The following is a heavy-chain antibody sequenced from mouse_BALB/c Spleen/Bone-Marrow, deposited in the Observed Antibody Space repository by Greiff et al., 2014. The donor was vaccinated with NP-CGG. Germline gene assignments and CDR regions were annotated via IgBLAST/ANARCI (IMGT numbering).Heavy chain of an antibody. D-gene: IGHD2-10*02. CDR1: GYTLTSYD. CDR3: TRGGYGNYVGYAMDY. CDR2: IYPGDGNT. Sequence: VKLVESGPELVKPGALVKISCKASGYTLTSYDINWGKQRPGQGLEGIGGIYPGDGNTKYNEKLKGKATLTADKSSSTAYMQLSSLTSENSAVYFCTRGGYGNYVGYAMDYWGQGTSVTVSS. V-gene: IGHV1S56*01. J-gene: IGHJ4*01.